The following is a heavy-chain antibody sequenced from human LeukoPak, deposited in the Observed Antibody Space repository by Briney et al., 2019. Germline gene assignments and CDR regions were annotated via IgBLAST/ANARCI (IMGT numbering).Heavy chain of an antibody. CDR1: GGTFTSYD. V-gene: IGHV1-8*03. D-gene: IGHD2-2*01. CDR3: ARGYCSSTSCFDSFDY. J-gene: IGHJ4*02. Sequence: ASVKVSCKASGGTFTSYDINWVRQATGQGLEWMGWMNPNSGNTGYAQKFQGRVTITRNTSISTAYVELSSLRSEDTAVYYCARGYCSSTSCFDSFDYWGQGTLVTVSS. CDR2: MNPNSGNT.